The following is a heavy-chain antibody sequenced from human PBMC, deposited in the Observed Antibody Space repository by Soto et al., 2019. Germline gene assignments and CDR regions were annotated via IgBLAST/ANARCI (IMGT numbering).Heavy chain of an antibody. CDR2: ISYDGSNK. V-gene: IGHV3-30-3*01. Sequence: SGGSLRLSCAASGFTFSSYAMHWVRQAPGKGLEWVAVISYDGSNKYYADSVKGRFTISRDNSKNTLYLQMNSLRAEDTAVYYCARVRMVAATHSGMDVWGQGTTVTVSS. CDR3: ARVRMVAATHSGMDV. CDR1: GFTFSSYA. D-gene: IGHD2-15*01. J-gene: IGHJ6*02.